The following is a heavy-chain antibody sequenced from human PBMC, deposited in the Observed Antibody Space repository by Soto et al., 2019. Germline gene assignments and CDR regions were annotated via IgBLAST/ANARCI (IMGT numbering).Heavy chain of an antibody. J-gene: IGHJ3*02. D-gene: IGHD1-26*01. CDR1: GYTFTSYG. Sequence: QVQLVQSGAEVKKPGASVKVSCKASGYTFTSYGISWVRQAPGQGLEWMGWISAYNGNTNYAQKLQGRVTMTTDTSTSTAYMELRSLSSDDTAVYYYARDRESGSYVDAFDIWGQGTMITVSS. CDR2: ISAYNGNT. V-gene: IGHV1-18*01. CDR3: ARDRESGSYVDAFDI.